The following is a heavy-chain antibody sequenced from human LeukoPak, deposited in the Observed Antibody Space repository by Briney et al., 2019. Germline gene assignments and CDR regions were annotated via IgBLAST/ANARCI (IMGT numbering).Heavy chain of an antibody. V-gene: IGHV4-38-2*02. D-gene: IGHD3-3*01. J-gene: IGHJ4*02. Sequence: PSETLSLTCTVSGYSISSGYYWGWIRQPPGKGLEWIGSIYHSGSTYYNPSLKSPVTISVDTSKNQFSLKLSSVTAADTAVYYCARANYDFWSGYYPLDYWCQGTLVTVSS. CDR2: IYHSGST. CDR1: GYSISSGYY. CDR3: ARANYDFWSGYYPLDY.